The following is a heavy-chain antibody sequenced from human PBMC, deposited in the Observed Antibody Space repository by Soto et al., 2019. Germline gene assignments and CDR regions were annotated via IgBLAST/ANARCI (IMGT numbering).Heavy chain of an antibody. CDR3: AREGYDILKGRAFDI. CDR1: GFTVSSNY. V-gene: IGHV3-53*04. J-gene: IGHJ3*02. Sequence: EVQLVESGGGLVQPGGSLRLSCAASGFTVSSNYMSWVRQAPGKGLEWVSVIYSGGSTYYADSVKGRFTISRHNSKNTLYLQMNSLRAEDTAVHYCAREGYDILKGRAFDIWGQGTMVTVSS. D-gene: IGHD3-9*01. CDR2: IYSGGST.